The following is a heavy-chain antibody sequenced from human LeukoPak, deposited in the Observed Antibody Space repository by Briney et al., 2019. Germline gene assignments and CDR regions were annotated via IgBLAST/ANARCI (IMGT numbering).Heavy chain of an antibody. V-gene: IGHV1-69*04. CDR1: GGTFSSYA. CDR3: ARDLDSSGYYYGNEYNWFDP. CDR2: IIPILGIA. Sequence: GASVKVSCKASGGTFSSYAISWVRQAPGQGLEWMGRIIPILGIANYAQKFQGRVTITADKSTSTAYMEPSSLRSEDTAVYYCARDLDSSGYYYGNEYNWFDPWGQGTLVTVSS. J-gene: IGHJ5*02. D-gene: IGHD3-22*01.